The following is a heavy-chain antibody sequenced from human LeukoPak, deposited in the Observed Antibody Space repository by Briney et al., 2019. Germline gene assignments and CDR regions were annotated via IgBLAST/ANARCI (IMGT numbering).Heavy chain of an antibody. Sequence: GGSLRLSCAASGFTFSSYAMSWVRQAPGKGLEWVSAISGSGGSTYYADSVKGRFTISRDNSKNTLYLQMNSLRAEDTAVYYCARVEYYYDSSGYYPFEYWGQGTLVTVSS. CDR1: GFTFSSYA. V-gene: IGHV3-23*01. CDR2: ISGSGGST. J-gene: IGHJ4*02. CDR3: ARVEYYYDSSGYYPFEY. D-gene: IGHD3-22*01.